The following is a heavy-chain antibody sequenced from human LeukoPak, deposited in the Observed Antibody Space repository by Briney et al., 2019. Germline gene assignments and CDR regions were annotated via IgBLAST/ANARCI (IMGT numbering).Heavy chain of an antibody. V-gene: IGHV4-59*08. CDR3: TSALWSGFGWFDP. CDR1: GGSISSYY. J-gene: IGHJ5*02. Sequence: SETLSLTCTVSGGSISSYYWSWIRQPPGKGPEWIGYMYYSGSTNYNPSLKSRVTISGDTSKNQVSLKLSFVTAADTAVYYCTSALWSGFGWFDPWGQGILVTVSS. D-gene: IGHD3-3*01. CDR2: MYYSGST.